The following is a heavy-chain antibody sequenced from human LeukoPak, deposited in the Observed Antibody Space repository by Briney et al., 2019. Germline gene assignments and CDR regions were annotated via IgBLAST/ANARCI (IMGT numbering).Heavy chain of an antibody. CDR2: ISSSSSYI. Sequence: PGGSLRLSCAASGFTFSSYSMNWVRQAPGKGLEWVSSISSSSSYIYYADSVKGRFTISRDNAKNSLYLQMNSLRAEDTAVYYCARDAPPFGVGDGAFDIWGQGTMVTVSS. CDR3: ARDAPPFGVGDGAFDI. CDR1: GFTFSSYS. J-gene: IGHJ3*02. V-gene: IGHV3-21*01. D-gene: IGHD3-3*01.